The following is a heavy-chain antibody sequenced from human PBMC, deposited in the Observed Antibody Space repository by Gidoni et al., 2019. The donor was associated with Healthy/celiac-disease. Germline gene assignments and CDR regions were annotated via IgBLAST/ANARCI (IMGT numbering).Heavy chain of an antibody. V-gene: IGHV3-23*01. Sequence: EVQLLESGGGLVQPGGSLRLPCAASGFTFSSYAMSWVRQAPGKGLEWVSGINDSGGSTYYADSVKGRFTISRDNSKNTLYLQMNSLRAEDTAVYYCAKDGSRRQWLDAFDIWGQGTMVTVSS. CDR3: AKDGSRRQWLDAFDI. D-gene: IGHD6-19*01. J-gene: IGHJ3*02. CDR2: INDSGGST. CDR1: GFTFSSYA.